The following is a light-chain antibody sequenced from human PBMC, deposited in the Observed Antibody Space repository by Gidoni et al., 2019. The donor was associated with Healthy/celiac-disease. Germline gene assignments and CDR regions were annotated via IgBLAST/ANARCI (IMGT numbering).Light chain of an antibody. CDR3: QKYNSAPRT. V-gene: IGKV1-27*01. J-gene: IGKJ1*01. Sequence: LPITQFPSSLSASVGDRVTITCRASQGISNYLAWYQQKPGKVPKLLIYAASTLQSGVPSRFSGSGSGTDFTLTISSLQPEDVATYYCQKYNSAPRTFGQGTKVEIK. CDR1: QGISNY. CDR2: AAS.